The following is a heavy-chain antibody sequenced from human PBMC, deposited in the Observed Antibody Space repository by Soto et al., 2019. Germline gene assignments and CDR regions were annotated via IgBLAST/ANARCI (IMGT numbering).Heavy chain of an antibody. V-gene: IGHV3-30*18. CDR1: GFTFRGYG. CDR3: ANSEYSRYKNIDV. J-gene: IGHJ6*02. CDR2: ISYDGSIK. D-gene: IGHD5-18*01. Sequence: QVQLVESGGGVVQPGRSLRLSCAASGFTFRGYGMHRVRQAPGRGLEWVALISYDGSIKYYADSVRGRFTISRDNSKNTLYLQMNSLRAEDTAVYYCANSEYSRYKNIDVWGQGTTVTVSS.